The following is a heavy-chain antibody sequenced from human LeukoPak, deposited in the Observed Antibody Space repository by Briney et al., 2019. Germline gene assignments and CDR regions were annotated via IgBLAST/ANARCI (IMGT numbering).Heavy chain of an antibody. Sequence: SETLSLTCAVSGYSSSSGYYWGWIRQPPGKGLEWIGSIDHSASTYYNPSLKSRVTISVDTSKNQFSLKLSSVTAADAAVYYCARVTYDYDILTGYFFQNWFDPWGQGTLVTVSS. V-gene: IGHV4-38-2*01. CDR3: ARVTYDYDILTGYFFQNWFDP. CDR2: IDHSAST. CDR1: GYSSSSGYY. D-gene: IGHD3-9*01. J-gene: IGHJ5*02.